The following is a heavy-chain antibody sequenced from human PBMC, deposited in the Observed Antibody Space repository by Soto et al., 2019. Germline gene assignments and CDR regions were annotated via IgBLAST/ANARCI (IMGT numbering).Heavy chain of an antibody. D-gene: IGHD6-6*01. J-gene: IGHJ6*02. CDR1: GGTCSSYA. CDR3: AREQGSSPRYYYYGMDV. Sequence: GASVKVSCKASGGTCSSYAISWVRQAPGQGLEWMGGIIPIFGTANYAQKFQGRVTITADESTSTAYMELSSLRSEDTAVYYCAREQGSSPRYYYYGMDVWGQGTTVTVSS. V-gene: IGHV1-69*13. CDR2: IIPIFGTA.